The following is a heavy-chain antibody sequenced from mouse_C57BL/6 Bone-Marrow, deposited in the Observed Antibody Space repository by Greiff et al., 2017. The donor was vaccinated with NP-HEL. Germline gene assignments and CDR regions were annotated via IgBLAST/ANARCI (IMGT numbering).Heavy chain of an antibody. V-gene: IGHV1-26*01. J-gene: IGHJ2*01. D-gene: IGHD1-3*01. CDR2: INPNNGGT. CDR1: GYTFTDYY. Sequence: VQLQQSGPELVKPGASVKISCKASGYTFTDYYMNWVKQSHGKSLEWIGDINPNNGGTSYNQKFKGKATLTVDKSSSTAYMELRSLTSEDSAVYYCASKWGGSGGYFDYWGQGTTLTVSS. CDR3: ASKWGGSGGYFDY.